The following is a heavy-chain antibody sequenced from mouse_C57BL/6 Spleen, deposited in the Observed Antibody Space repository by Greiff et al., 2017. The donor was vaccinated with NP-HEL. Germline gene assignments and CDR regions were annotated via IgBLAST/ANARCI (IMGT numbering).Heavy chain of an antibody. D-gene: IGHD5-1*01. CDR3: AKTAVPSMDY. V-gene: IGHV2-2*01. Sequence: QVQLQQSGPGLVQKGKRGAITCTVSGFSLTSYGVHWVRQSPGKGLEWLGVIWSGGSTDYNAAFISRLSISKDKSKSQVFCKMNSLQADDTAIYYCAKTAVPSMDYWGQGTSVTVSS. CDR2: IWSGGST. CDR1: GFSLTSYG. J-gene: IGHJ4*01.